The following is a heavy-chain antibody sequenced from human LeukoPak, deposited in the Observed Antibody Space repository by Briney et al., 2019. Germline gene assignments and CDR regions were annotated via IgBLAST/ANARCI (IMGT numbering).Heavy chain of an antibody. D-gene: IGHD3-22*01. CDR3: ARDLPLGNYDSSGYYPDY. V-gene: IGHV3-30*04. Sequence: GGSLGLSCAASGFTFSRFAMHWVRQAPGKGLDWVSLISYDGSNKYYADSVKGRFTISRDNSKSTLYLQINSLRPEDTAVYYCARDLPLGNYDSSGYYPDYWGQGTLVTVSS. J-gene: IGHJ4*02. CDR1: GFTFSRFA. CDR2: ISYDGSNK.